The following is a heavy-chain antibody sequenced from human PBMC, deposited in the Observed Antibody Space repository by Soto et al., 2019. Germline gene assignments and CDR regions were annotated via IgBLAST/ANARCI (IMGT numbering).Heavy chain of an antibody. CDR3: YRRREFDY. Sequence: SETLSLTCDVSGGSLSGATYSWNWIRQPPGKGLEWIGYIFPSGTTYYNPSLKSRVTISIDVSKNQFSLRLRSLTAAATAVYYCYRRREFDYWSEGTLVTVSS. J-gene: IGHJ4*02. V-gene: IGHV4-30-2*01. CDR2: IFPSGTT. CDR1: GGSLSGATYS.